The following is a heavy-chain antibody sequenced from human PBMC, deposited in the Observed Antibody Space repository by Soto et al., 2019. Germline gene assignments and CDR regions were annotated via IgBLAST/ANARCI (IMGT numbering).Heavy chain of an antibody. CDR2: ISGSGGST. D-gene: IGHD3-10*01. CDR3: AKGASGYYSYGMDV. V-gene: IGHV3-23*01. J-gene: IGHJ6*02. Sequence: EVQLLESGGGLVQPGGSLRLSCAASGFTFSSYAMSWVRQAPGKGLEWVSAISGSGGSTYYADSVKGPFTISSDNSKNTVDLQNNSLRASDRAVYYCAKGASGYYSYGMDVWGQGTTVTVSS. CDR1: GFTFSSYA.